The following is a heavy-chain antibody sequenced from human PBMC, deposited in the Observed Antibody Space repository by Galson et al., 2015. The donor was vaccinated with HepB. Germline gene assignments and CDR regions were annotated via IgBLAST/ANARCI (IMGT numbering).Heavy chain of an antibody. CDR3: ASGGGARLRYFDWLLNY. CDR1: GGSISSSSYY. V-gene: IGHV4-39*01. CDR2: IYYSGST. D-gene: IGHD3-9*01. Sequence: SETLSLTCTVSGGSISSSSYYWGWIRQPTGKGLEWIGSIYYSGSTYYNPSLKSRVTISVDTSKNQFSLKLSSVTAADTAVYYCASGGGARLRYFDWLLNYWGQGTLVTVSS. J-gene: IGHJ4*02.